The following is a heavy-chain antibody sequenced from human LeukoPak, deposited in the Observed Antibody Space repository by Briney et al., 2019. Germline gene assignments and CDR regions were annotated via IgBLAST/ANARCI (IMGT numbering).Heavy chain of an antibody. V-gene: IGHV4-59*01. D-gene: IGHD6-13*01. CDR1: GGSISSYY. CDR3: ARGWAAVGVDY. Sequence: SETLSLTCTVSGGSISSYYWSWIRQPPGKGLEWIGYIYYSGSTNYNPSLKSRVTISVDTSKNQFSLKLSSVTAADTAVYYCARGWAAVGVDYWGQGTLVTVSS. CDR2: IYYSGST. J-gene: IGHJ4*02.